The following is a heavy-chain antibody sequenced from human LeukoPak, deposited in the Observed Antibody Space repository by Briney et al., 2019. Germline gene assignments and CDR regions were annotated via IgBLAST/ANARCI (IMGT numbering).Heavy chain of an antibody. J-gene: IGHJ4*02. CDR1: GGTFTSYA. D-gene: IGHD3-10*01. CDR3: ARVSPYYYGSGFRYYFDY. CDR2: IIPIFGTA. Sequence: SVKVSCKASGGTFTSYAISWVRQAPGQGLEWMGGIIPIFGTANYAQKFQGRVTITTDESTSTAYMELRSLRSEDTAVYYCARVSPYYYGSGFRYYFDYWGQGTLVTVSS. V-gene: IGHV1-69*05.